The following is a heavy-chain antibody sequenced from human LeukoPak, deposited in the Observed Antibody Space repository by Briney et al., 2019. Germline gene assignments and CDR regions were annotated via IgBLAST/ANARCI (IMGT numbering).Heavy chain of an antibody. CDR3: AKGGGFDWLNYYYMDV. CDR2: IYSGGST. Sequence: PGGSLRLSCAASGFTVSSNYMSWVRQAPGKGLEWVSVIYSGGSTYYADSVKGRFTISRDNSKNTLYLQMSSLRAEDAAVYYCAKGGGFDWLNYYYMDVWGKGTTAIISS. D-gene: IGHD3-9*01. V-gene: IGHV3-66*01. J-gene: IGHJ6*03. CDR1: GFTVSSNY.